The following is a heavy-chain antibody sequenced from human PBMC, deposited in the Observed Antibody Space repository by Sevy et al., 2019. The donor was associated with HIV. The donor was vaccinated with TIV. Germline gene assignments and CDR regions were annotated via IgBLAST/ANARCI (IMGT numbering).Heavy chain of an antibody. CDR1: GFNLSPYW. Sequence: GGSLRLSCVASGFNLSPYWMTWVRRAPGKGLEWVSYISSSSSTIYYADSVKGRFTISRDNAKNSLYLQMNSLRDEDTAVYYCARDYGQSRRYDYWGQGTLVTVSS. D-gene: IGHD3-16*01. CDR3: ARDYGQSRRYDY. V-gene: IGHV3-48*02. J-gene: IGHJ4*02. CDR2: ISSSSSTI.